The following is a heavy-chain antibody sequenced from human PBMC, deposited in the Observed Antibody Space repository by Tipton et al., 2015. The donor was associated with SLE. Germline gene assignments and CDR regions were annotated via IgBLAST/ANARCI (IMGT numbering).Heavy chain of an antibody. J-gene: IGHJ4*02. CDR2: ISSSSSYT. D-gene: IGHD6-19*01. CDR1: GFTFSDYY. V-gene: IGHV3-11*05. CDR3: ARDGVAVAGKPTHFDY. Sequence: GSLRLSCAASGFTFSDYYMSWIRQAPGKGLEWVSYISSSSSYTNYADSVKGRFTISRDNAKNSLYLQMNSLRAEDTAVYYCARDGVAVAGKPTHFDYWGQGTLVTVSS.